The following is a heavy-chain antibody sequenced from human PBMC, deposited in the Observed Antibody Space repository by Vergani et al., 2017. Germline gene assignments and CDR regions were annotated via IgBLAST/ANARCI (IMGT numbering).Heavy chain of an antibody. D-gene: IGHD4-23*01. J-gene: IGHJ6*02. Sequence: EVQLVESGGVVVQPGGSLRLSCAASGFSFRNAWMNWVRRTPGKGLEWVGRIKSTFDRGTTDYAAAVKGRFTISRDDSKNTLFLQMNGLKTEDIGVYYFTTDPQYCGNCSCYKLRDHHYYDMDVWCQEAMVTVAS. CDR3: TTDPQYCGNCSCYKLRDHHYYDMDV. CDR1: GFSFRNAW. V-gene: IGHV3-15*07. CDR2: IKSTFDRGTT.